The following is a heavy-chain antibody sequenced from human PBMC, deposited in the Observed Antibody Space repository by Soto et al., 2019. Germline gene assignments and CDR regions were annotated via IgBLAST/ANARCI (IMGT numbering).Heavy chain of an antibody. CDR2: ISGSGGST. Sequence: PGGSLRLSCAASGFTFSSYAMSWVRQAPGKGLEWVSAISGSGGSTYYAGSVRGRFIISRDNSKNRLYLQMNSLRAEDTAVYYCASDLVGASDSYGLDVWGQGTPVTVSS. V-gene: IGHV3-23*01. CDR3: ASDLVGASDSYGLDV. D-gene: IGHD1-26*01. CDR1: GFTFSSYA. J-gene: IGHJ6*02.